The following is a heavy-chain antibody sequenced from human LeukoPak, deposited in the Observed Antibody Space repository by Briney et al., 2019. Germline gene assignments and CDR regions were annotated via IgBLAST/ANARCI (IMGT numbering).Heavy chain of an antibody. CDR2: IYPGDSDT. V-gene: IGHV5-51*01. CDR3: ARRIAGYSSSWSVGFDY. CDR1: GYSLTSYW. Sequence: GESLKISCKGSGYSLTSYWIGWVRQMPGKGLEWMGIIYPGDSDTRYSPAFQGQVTISADKSISTAYLQWSSLKASDTAMYYCARRIAGYSSSWSVGFDYWGQGTLVTVSS. D-gene: IGHD6-13*01. J-gene: IGHJ4*02.